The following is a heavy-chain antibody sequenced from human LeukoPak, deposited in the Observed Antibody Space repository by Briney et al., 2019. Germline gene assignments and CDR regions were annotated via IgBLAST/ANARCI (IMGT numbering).Heavy chain of an antibody. CDR2: IYYSGST. J-gene: IGHJ4*02. CDR1: GGSISSGGYY. D-gene: IGHD3-10*01. Sequence: SETLSLTCTVSGGSISSGGYYWSWIRQHPGRVLEWIGYIYYSGSTYYNPSLKSRVTISVDTSKHQFSLKLSSVTAADTAVYYCARGLAYGSGSYSSYFDYWGQGTLVTVSS. V-gene: IGHV4-31*03. CDR3: ARGLAYGSGSYSSYFDY.